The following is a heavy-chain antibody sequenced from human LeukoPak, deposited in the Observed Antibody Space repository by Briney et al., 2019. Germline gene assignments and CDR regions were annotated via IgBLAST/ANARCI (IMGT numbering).Heavy chain of an antibody. V-gene: IGHV3-23*01. Sequence: GGSLRLSCAASGFTFSSYWMHWVRQAPGKGLQWVSLLSDSGEITYYTDSVKGRFTISRDNSNNTLHLHMTSLRAEDTAVYYCAKGRFYYDSGSPLSLWGQGTMVTVSS. CDR3: AKGRFYYDSGSPLSL. J-gene: IGHJ3*01. D-gene: IGHD3-10*01. CDR1: GFTFSSYW. CDR2: LSDSGEIT.